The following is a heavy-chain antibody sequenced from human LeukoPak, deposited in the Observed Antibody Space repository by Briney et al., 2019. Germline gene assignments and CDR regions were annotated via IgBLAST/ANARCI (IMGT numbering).Heavy chain of an antibody. CDR3: ARAGYSSSWTHYYYYYMDV. Sequence: ASVKASCKASGYTFTSYDINWVRQATGQGLEWMGWMNPNSGNTGYAQKFQGRVTMTRNTSISTAYMELSSLRSEDTAVYYCARAGYSSSWTHYYYYYMDVWGKGTTVTVSS. CDR2: MNPNSGNT. D-gene: IGHD6-13*01. V-gene: IGHV1-8*01. J-gene: IGHJ6*03. CDR1: GYTFTSYD.